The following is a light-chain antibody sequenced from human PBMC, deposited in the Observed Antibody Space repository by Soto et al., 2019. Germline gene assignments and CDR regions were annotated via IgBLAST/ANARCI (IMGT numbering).Light chain of an antibody. CDR1: QGISSY. J-gene: IGKJ4*01. CDR2: AAS. V-gene: IGKV1-9*01. CDR3: QQPKSDSRLT. Sequence: DILLTQSPSFLSASVGDRVTITCRASQGISSYLACYQQKPGKAPKLLIYAASTLRSGVPSRFSGSAYWVKFTHTISSVQAEDSAAHSCQQPKSDSRLTFCGRTKVEMK.